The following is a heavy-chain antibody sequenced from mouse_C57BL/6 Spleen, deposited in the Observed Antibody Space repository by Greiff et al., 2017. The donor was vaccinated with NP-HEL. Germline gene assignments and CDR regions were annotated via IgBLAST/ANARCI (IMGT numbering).Heavy chain of an antibody. J-gene: IGHJ4*01. V-gene: IGHV5-4*01. CDR1: GFTFSSYA. Sequence: DVHLVESGGGLVKPGGSLKLSCAASGFTFSSYAMSWVRQTPEKRLEWVATISDGGSYTYYPDNVKGRFTISRDNAKNNLYLQMSHLKSEDTAMYYCARSVTTDYAMDYWGQGTSVTVSS. CDR2: ISDGGSYT. CDR3: ARSVTTDYAMDY. D-gene: IGHD2-2*01.